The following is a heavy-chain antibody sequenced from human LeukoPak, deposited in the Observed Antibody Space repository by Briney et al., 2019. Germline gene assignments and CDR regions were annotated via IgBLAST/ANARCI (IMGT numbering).Heavy chain of an antibody. CDR2: ISGSGGST. J-gene: IGHJ4*02. CDR1: GFTFSSYA. Sequence: GGSLRLSCAASGFTFSSYAMSWVRQAPGKGLEWVSAISGSGGSTYYADSVKGRFTISRDNSKNTLYLQMNSLRAEDTAVYYCAKDSQYMVRAAPDYWGQGTLVTVSS. V-gene: IGHV3-23*01. D-gene: IGHD6-13*01. CDR3: AKDSQYMVRAAPDY.